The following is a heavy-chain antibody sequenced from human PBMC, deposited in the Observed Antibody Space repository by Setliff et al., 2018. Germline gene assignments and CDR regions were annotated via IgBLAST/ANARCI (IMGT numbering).Heavy chain of an antibody. Sequence: LRLSCATSGFTFSSYAMHWVRQAPGKGLEWVAQVWSDGSNKYYADSVRGRFTISRDKSENTLYLQMNSLRAEDTAVYYCAKDGQQEAPYAFGMWGQGTMVTVSS. CDR1: GFTFSSYA. J-gene: IGHJ3*02. V-gene: IGHV3-30*02. CDR3: AKDGQQEAPYAFGM. CDR2: VWSDGSNK. D-gene: IGHD6-13*01.